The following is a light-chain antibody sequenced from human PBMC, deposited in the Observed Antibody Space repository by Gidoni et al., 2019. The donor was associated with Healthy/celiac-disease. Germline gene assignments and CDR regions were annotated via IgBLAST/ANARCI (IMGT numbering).Light chain of an antibody. V-gene: IGKV3-20*01. Sequence: IVLPQSPCTLSLSPGERAVLYCRASQIFSSNYLAWYQQKPGQAPRLLISGAYRRATGIPDRLGGSGSGTDLILAISPVEPEDYAMYYCQQYGSTPLYSFXQXTKVEIK. J-gene: IGKJ2*01. CDR3: QQYGSTPLYS. CDR1: QIFSSNY. CDR2: GAY.